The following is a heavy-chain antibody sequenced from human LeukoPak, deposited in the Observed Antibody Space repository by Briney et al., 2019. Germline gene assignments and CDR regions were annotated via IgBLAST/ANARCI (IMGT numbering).Heavy chain of an antibody. CDR1: GFTFSDYY. J-gene: IGHJ5*02. V-gene: IGHV3-11*01. Sequence: PGGSLRLSCAASGFTFSDYYMTWLRQAPGKGLEWVSYISSSSNNIHYANSVRGRFTISRDNAKNSVYLQMNSLRAEDTAIYYWARAAGWFDPWGQGTLVTVSS. CDR3: ARAAGWFDP. CDR2: ISSSSNNI.